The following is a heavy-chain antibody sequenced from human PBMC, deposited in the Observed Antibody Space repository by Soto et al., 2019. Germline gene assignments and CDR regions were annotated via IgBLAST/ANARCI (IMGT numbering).Heavy chain of an antibody. CDR2: IYYSGST. V-gene: IGHV4-59*12. D-gene: IGHD6-13*01. J-gene: IGHJ4*02. CDR3: AIVTSSLYIAHLTYYFDY. Sequence: PSETLSLTCTVSGGSISSYYWSWIRQPPGKGLEWIGYIYYSGSTNYNPSLKSRVTISVDTSKNQFSMKLSSVTAADTAVYFCAIVTSSLYIAHLTYYFDYWGQGTLVTVSS. CDR1: GGSISSYY.